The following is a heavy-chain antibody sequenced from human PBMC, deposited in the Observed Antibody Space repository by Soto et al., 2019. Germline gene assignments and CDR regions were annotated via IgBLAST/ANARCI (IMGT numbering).Heavy chain of an antibody. D-gene: IGHD3-10*01. J-gene: IGHJ6*02. CDR3: ARDEGSGSYYYYYYYGMDV. V-gene: IGHV3-21*01. Sequence: XGSLRLSCAASGFTFSSYSMNWVRQAPGKGLEWVSSISSSSSYIYYADSVKGRFTISRDNAKNSLYLQMNSLRAEDTAVYYCARDEGSGSYYYYYYYGMDVWGQGTTVTVSS. CDR2: ISSSSSYI. CDR1: GFTFSSYS.